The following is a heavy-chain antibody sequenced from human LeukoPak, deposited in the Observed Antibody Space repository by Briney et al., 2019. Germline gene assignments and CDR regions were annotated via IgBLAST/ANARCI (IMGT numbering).Heavy chain of an antibody. V-gene: IGHV4-4*07. D-gene: IGHD3-10*01. CDR3: AGEHHYDSGSYPSYYFDY. CDR2: IYSSGST. CDR1: GGSISSYY. J-gene: IGHJ4*02. Sequence: SETLSLTCTVSGGSISSYYWSWIRQPAGKGLEWIGRIYSSGSTNYNPSLKSRVTMSVDTSKNQFSLKVTSVTAADTAVYYCAGEHHYDSGSYPSYYFDYWGQGTLVTVSS.